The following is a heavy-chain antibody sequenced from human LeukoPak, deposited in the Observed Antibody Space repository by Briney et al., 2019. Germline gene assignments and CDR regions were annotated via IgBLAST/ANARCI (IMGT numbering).Heavy chain of an antibody. D-gene: IGHD5/OR15-5a*01. V-gene: IGHV4-39*07. Sequence: SETLSLTCTVSGVSISSSSYYWGWIRQPPGKGLEWIGEINHSGSTNYNPSLKSRVTISVDTSKNQLSLKVISVTAADTAMYYCARDSKSTADAFDIWGQGTMVTVSS. CDR3: ARDSKSTADAFDI. CDR2: INHSGST. J-gene: IGHJ3*02. CDR1: GVSISSSSYY.